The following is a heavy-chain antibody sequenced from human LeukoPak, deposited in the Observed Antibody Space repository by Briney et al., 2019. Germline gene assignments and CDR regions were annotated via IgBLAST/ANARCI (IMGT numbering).Heavy chain of an antibody. V-gene: IGHV3-48*03. J-gene: IGHJ4*02. CDR3: ARDLAIGWGSLDF. CDR1: GFTFSTHE. CDR2: ISSSGSTM. Sequence: GGSLRLSCAASGFTFSTHEMHWVRQGPGKGLEWVSYISSSGSTMYYADSVKGRFTISRDNAKNSLFLQMNSLRAEDTAVYYCARDLAIGWGSLDFWGQGTLVTVSS. D-gene: IGHD6-19*01.